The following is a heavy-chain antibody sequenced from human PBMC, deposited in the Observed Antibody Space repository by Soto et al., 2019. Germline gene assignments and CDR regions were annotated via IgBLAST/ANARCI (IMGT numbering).Heavy chain of an antibody. CDR1: GFDFSGYA. CDR2: IIFDGRKE. V-gene: IGHV3-30*18. J-gene: IGHJ4*02. Sequence: VQLVESGGGVVQPGRSLRLSCAASGFDFSGYAMHWVRQAPGKGLQWVAIIIFDGRKEYYADSVKGRFTISRDTSKNMLFLQMDSLRPDDTAVYYCAKAPYYRDGSGLGYFERWGQGILVTVSS. CDR3: AKAPYYRDGSGLGYFER. D-gene: IGHD3-22*01.